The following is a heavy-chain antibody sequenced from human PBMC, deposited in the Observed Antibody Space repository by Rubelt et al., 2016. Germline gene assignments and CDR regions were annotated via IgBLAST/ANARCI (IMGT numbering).Heavy chain of an antibody. D-gene: IGHD6-19*01. J-gene: IGHJ4*02. CDR3: TRGHGWTDY. CDR2: INPTDSET. CDR1: GYTFTNNW. Sequence: EVQLVQSGAEVKKPGESLRITCKGSGYTFTNNWITWVRQMPGKGLEWMGRINPTDSETNYSPSFQGHVTISADKSISTGYLQWSSLKASDSDICYCTRGHGWTDYWGQGTLVTVSS. V-gene: IGHV5-10-1*01.